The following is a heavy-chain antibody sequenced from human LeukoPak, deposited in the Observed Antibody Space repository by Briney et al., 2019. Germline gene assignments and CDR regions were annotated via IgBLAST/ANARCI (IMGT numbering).Heavy chain of an antibody. V-gene: IGHV6-1*01. CDR2: TYYRSRWYN. J-gene: IGHJ4*02. CDR1: GDIVSSNSAA. Sequence: QTLSLTCALSGDIVSSNSAAWHWVRQSPSRGLEWLGRTYYRSRWYNDYAVSVKSRITINADTSKNQFSLQMNSVTPEDTAVYYCAAGSSGSSNYYFDYWGQGTLVTVSS. CDR3: AAGSSGSSNYYFDY. D-gene: IGHD3-10*01.